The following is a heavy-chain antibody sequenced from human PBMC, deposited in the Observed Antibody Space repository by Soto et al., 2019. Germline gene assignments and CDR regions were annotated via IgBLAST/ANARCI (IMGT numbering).Heavy chain of an antibody. Sequence: GGSLRLSCAASGFTFSDHYMDWVRQAPGKGLEWVGRIRNKANRYTTEYAASVKGRFTISRDDSRNSLYLQMNSLQTEDTAVYYCTREDPLAPGTLDYWGQGALVTVSS. CDR2: IRNKANRYTT. CDR3: TREDPLAPGTLDY. CDR1: GFTFSDHY. V-gene: IGHV3-72*01. J-gene: IGHJ4*01. D-gene: IGHD6-13*01.